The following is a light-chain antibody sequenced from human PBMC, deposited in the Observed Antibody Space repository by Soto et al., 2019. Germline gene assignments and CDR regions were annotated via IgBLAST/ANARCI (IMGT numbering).Light chain of an antibody. CDR2: DAS. V-gene: IGKV1-5*01. J-gene: IGKJ1*01. CDR1: QSISTW. CDR3: HQYSSYKWT. Sequence: DIQMTQSPSTLSASVGDRVTITCRASQSISTWLAWFQQKPGKAPKLLMYDASTLESGVPSRFSGSGSGTEFTLTIISLQPDDFATYHCHQYSSYKWTFGQGTKVEIK.